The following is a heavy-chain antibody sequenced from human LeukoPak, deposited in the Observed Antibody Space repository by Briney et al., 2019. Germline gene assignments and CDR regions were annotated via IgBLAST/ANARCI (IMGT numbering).Heavy chain of an antibody. CDR3: ARESSSGTHA. V-gene: IGHV4-34*01. Sequence: PSXTLSXXCAVYGGSFSGYYWSWIRQPPGKGLEWIGEVNHSGSTKYSPSLKSRVTMSVDTSKNQFSLKLSSVTAADTAVYYCARESSSGTHAWGQGTLVTVSS. CDR1: GGSFSGYY. J-gene: IGHJ5*02. D-gene: IGHD3-22*01. CDR2: VNHSGST.